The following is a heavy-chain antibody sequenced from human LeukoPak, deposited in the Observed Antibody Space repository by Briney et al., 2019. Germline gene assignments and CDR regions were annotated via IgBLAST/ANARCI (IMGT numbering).Heavy chain of an antibody. CDR1: GYTFTGYY. Sequence: ASVKVSCKASGYTFTGYYMHWVRQAPGQGLEWMGWINPNSGGTNYAQKFQGRVTMTRDTSISTAYMELSRLRSDDTAVYYCARAYRSRGWSTTPPQHWGQGTLVTVSS. CDR3: ARAYRSRGWSTTPPQH. J-gene: IGHJ1*01. V-gene: IGHV1-2*02. CDR2: INPNSGGT. D-gene: IGHD6-19*01.